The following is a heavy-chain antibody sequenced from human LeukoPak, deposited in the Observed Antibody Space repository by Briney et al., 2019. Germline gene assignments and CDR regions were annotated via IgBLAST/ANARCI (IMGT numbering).Heavy chain of an antibody. Sequence: GGSLRLSCAASGFTFSSYWMSWVRQAPGRGLEWVSGINWNGGSTGYADSVKGRFTISRDNAKNSLYLQMNSLRAEDTAVYYCAREPRGYAFDIWGQGTMVTVSS. J-gene: IGHJ3*02. CDR3: AREPRGYAFDI. CDR1: GFTFSSYW. V-gene: IGHV3-20*04. CDR2: INWNGGST.